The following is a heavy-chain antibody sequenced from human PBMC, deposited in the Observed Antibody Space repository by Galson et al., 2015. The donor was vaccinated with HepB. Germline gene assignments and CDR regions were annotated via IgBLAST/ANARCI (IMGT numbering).Heavy chain of an antibody. CDR2: IIPILGIA. Sequence: SVKVSCKASGGTFSSYTISWVRQAPGQGLEWMGRIIPILGIANYAQKFQGRVTITADKSTSTAYMELSSLRSEDTAVYYCARWRPDIVATEYYFDYWGQGTLVTVSS. V-gene: IGHV1-69*02. CDR3: ARWRPDIVATEYYFDY. D-gene: IGHD5-12*01. J-gene: IGHJ4*02. CDR1: GGTFSSYT.